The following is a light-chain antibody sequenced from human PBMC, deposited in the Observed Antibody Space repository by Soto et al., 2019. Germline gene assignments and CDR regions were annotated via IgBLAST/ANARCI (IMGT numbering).Light chain of an antibody. Sequence: DIQMTQSPSSVPASVGDRFTITSRVSQGISSWLAWYLKKPGKAPKLLIYAASSLQSGVPSRFSGSGSGTDFTLTISSLQPEDFATYYCQQANSFPPITFGHRRRLEVK. CDR2: AAS. V-gene: IGKV1-12*01. CDR1: QGISSW. CDR3: QQANSFPPIT. J-gene: IGKJ5*01.